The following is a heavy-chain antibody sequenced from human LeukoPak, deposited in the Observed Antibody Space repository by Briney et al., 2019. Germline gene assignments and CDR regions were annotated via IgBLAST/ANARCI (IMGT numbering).Heavy chain of an antibody. V-gene: IGHV4-34*01. J-gene: IGHJ4*02. Sequence: SETLSLTCAVYGGSFSGYYWSWIRQPPGKGLEWIGEINHSGGTNYNPSLKSRVTISVDTSKNQFSLKLSSVTAADTAVYYCARPHRITMVRGAPRGYFDYWGQGTLVTVSS. CDR1: GGSFSGYY. CDR3: ARPHRITMVRGAPRGYFDY. D-gene: IGHD3-10*01. CDR2: INHSGGT.